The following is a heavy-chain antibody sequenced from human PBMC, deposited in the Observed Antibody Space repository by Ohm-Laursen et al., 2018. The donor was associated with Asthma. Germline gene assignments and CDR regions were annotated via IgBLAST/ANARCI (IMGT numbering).Heavy chain of an antibody. CDR1: GFPFRAYD. D-gene: IGHD3-10*01. V-gene: IGHV3-64D*06. Sequence: GSLRLSCAASGFPFRAYDMNWVRQAPGKGLEYVSGITNNEGRTYYGDSAKGRFTISRDNFNDRLYLQMSSLRAEDTAVYYCVKGGGLGPGYWGQGTLVTVSS. CDR3: VKGGGLGPGY. CDR2: ITNNEGRT. J-gene: IGHJ4*02.